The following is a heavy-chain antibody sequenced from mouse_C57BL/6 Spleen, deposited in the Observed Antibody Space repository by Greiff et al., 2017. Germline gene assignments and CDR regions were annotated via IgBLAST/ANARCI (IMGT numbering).Heavy chain of an antibody. CDR1: GYTFTSYW. CDR2: IYPSDSET. V-gene: IGHV1-61*01. CDR3: ARSGEPYDFDY. Sequence: QVQLQQPGAELVRPGSSVKLSCKASGYTFTSYWMDWVKQRPGQGLEWIGNIYPSDSETHYNQKFKDKATLTVDKSSSTAYMQLSSLTSEDSAVYYCARSGEPYDFDYWGQGTTLTVSS. J-gene: IGHJ2*01. D-gene: IGHD1-1*01.